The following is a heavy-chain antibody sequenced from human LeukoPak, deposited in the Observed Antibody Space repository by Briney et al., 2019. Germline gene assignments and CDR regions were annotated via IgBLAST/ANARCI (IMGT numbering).Heavy chain of an antibody. J-gene: IGHJ4*02. V-gene: IGHV1-18*01. CDR1: GYTFTSYG. Sequence: ASVKVSCKASGYTFTSYGISWVRQAPGQGLEWMGWTSAYNGNTNYAQKLQGRVTMTTDTSTSTAYMELRSLRSDDTAVYYCARDIWGEYSSSSAFDYWGQGTLVTVSS. CDR3: ARDIWGEYSSSSAFDY. CDR2: TSAYNGNT. D-gene: IGHD6-6*01.